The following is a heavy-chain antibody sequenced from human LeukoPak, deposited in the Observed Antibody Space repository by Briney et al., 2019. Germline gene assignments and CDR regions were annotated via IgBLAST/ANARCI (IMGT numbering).Heavy chain of an antibody. CDR1: GLDFRTYW. J-gene: IGHJ4*02. V-gene: IGHV3-74*01. CDR2: INSDGTGT. CDR3: TTDARTCHSSGCWKPSDY. Sequence: GGSLRLSCAASGLDFRTYWMHSVRQAPGKGLMWVSRINSDGTGTYADSVKGRFTISRDNANNMLYLQMNSLTADDTAVYYCTTDARTCHSSGCWKPSDYWGQGALVTVSS. D-gene: IGHD3-22*01.